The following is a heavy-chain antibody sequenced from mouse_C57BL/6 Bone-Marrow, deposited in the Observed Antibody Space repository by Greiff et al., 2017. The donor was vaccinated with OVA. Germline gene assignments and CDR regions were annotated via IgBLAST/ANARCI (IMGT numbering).Heavy chain of an antibody. CDR1: GFNIQNTY. V-gene: IGHV14-3*01. J-gene: IGHJ4*01. CDR3: ARGNIGSSVYAMDY. D-gene: IGHD1-1*01. CDR2: IDPANDNT. Sequence: EVQRVESVAELVRPGASVKLSCTASGFNIQNTYMHWVKQRPEQGLEWIGRIDPANDNTKYAPKFQGTATMTADTSSNTAYLKRSSLASEETAVDCGARGNIGSSVYAMDYRGQGTSVTDSS.